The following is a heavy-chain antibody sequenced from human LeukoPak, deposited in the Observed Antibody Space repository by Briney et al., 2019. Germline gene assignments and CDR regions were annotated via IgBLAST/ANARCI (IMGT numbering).Heavy chain of an antibody. D-gene: IGHD4-11*01. V-gene: IGHV3-23*01. CDR2: ISGSGGST. Sequence: GGSLRPSCAASGFTFSSYAMSWVRQAPGKGLEWVSAISGSGGSTYYADSVKGRFTISRDNSKNTLYLQMNSLRAEDTAVYYCAKADSPAKYYYVMDVWGQGTTVTVSS. CDR3: AKADSPAKYYYVMDV. J-gene: IGHJ6*02. CDR1: GFTFSSYA.